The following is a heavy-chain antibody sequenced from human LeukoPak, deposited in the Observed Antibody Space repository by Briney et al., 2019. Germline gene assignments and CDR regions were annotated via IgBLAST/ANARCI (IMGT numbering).Heavy chain of an antibody. CDR1: GFTFSSYG. D-gene: IGHD6-13*01. CDR2: VSSDGSIK. V-gene: IGHV3-30*03. CDR3: ARGYSSSWLGYFDY. Sequence: EPGGSLRLSCAASGFTFSSYGIHGVRQAPGKGLEWVAVVSSDGSIKYYADSGKGRFTISRDTSKNTVYLQMNSLGTEDTAFYYCARGYSSSWLGYFDYWGQGTLVTVSS. J-gene: IGHJ4*02.